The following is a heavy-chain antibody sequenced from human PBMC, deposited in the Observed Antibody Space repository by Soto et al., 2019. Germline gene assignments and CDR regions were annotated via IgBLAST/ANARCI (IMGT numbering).Heavy chain of an antibody. V-gene: IGHV4-39*07. Sequence: SETLSLTCTVSGGSISSSSYYWGWIRQPPGKGLEWIGSIYYSGSTNYNPSLKSRVTMSADTSKNQFSLKLNSVTAADTAVYYCARMNYYDTSGYPFDYWGQGMMVTVSS. CDR1: GGSISSSSYY. CDR2: IYYSGST. CDR3: ARMNYYDTSGYPFDY. D-gene: IGHD3-22*01. J-gene: IGHJ4*02.